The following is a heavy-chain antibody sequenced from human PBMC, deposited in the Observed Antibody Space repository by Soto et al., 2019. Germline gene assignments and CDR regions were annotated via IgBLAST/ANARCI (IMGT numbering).Heavy chain of an antibody. J-gene: IGHJ6*02. V-gene: IGHV1-2*04. CDR3: ARTAAGDYYYYGMDV. CDR2: INPNSGGT. D-gene: IGHD6-13*01. Sequence: ASVKVSCKASGYTFTGYYMHWVRQAPGQGLEWMGWINPNSGGTNYAQKFQGWVTMTRDTSISTAYMELSRLRSDDTAVYYCARTAAGDYYYYGMDVSGQGTTVTVSS. CDR1: GYTFTGYY.